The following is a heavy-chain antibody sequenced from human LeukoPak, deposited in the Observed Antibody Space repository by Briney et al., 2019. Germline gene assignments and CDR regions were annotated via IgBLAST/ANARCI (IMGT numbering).Heavy chain of an antibody. D-gene: IGHD3-3*01. CDR1: GGSFSGYY. V-gene: IGHV4-34*01. CDR3: ARAGNYDFWSGYYPSYYYTDV. J-gene: IGHJ6*03. CDR2: INHSGST. Sequence: SETLSLTCAVYGGSFSGYYWRWIRQPPGKGLEWIGEINHSGSTNYNPSLKSRVTISVDTSKNQFSLTLSSVTAADTAVYYCARAGNYDFWSGYYPSYYYTDVWGKGTTVTVSS.